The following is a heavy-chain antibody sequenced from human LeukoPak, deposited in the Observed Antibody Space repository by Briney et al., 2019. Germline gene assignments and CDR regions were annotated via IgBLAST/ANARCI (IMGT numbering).Heavy chain of an antibody. J-gene: IGHJ4*02. D-gene: IGHD2-2*01. CDR3: AKDHCSSTSCYYED. V-gene: IGHV3-23*01. Sequence: GGSLRLSCAASGFTFSSHAMSWVRQAPGKGLEWVSAISGSGGSTYYADSVKGRFTISRDNSKNTLYLQMNSLRAEDTAVYYCAKDHCSSTSCYYEDWGQGTLVTVSS. CDR1: GFTFSSHA. CDR2: ISGSGGST.